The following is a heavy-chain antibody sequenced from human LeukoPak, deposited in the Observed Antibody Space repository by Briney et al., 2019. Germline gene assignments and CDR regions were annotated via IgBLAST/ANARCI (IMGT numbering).Heavy chain of an antibody. V-gene: IGHV4-34*01. Sequence: SETLSLTCAVYSESFIGYYWSWIRQPPGKGLEWIGEINHSGSTNYNTSPKSRVTISVDTSKNQFSLKLSSVTAADTAVYYCARFFPNYFDYWGQGTLVTVSS. CDR2: INHSGST. CDR1: SESFIGYY. J-gene: IGHJ4*02. CDR3: ARFFPNYFDY. D-gene: IGHD3-3*01.